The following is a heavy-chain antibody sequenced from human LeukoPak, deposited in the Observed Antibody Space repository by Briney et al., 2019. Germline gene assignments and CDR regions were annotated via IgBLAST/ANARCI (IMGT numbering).Heavy chain of an antibody. CDR1: GSPFSSYW. CDR3: ARFKVTVTSIP. CDR2: INPDGSST. Sequence: PGGPLRLPCAALGSPFSSYWMHWFRQAQGKGLVWVSRINPDGSSTGYADSVKGRFTISRDNAKNTLYLQMNSLRAEDTAVYYCARFKVTVTSIPWGQGTLVTVSS. D-gene: IGHD4-11*01. V-gene: IGHV3-74*01. J-gene: IGHJ5*02.